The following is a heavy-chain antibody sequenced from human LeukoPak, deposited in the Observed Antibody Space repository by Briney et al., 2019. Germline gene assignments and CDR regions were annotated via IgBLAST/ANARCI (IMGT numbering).Heavy chain of an antibody. J-gene: IGHJ5*02. CDR2: IYSDGNA. D-gene: IGHD6-19*01. CDR3: AGDTHSSSWYDH. Sequence: GGSLRLSCAVSGFTVSSIYMSWVRQAPGKGLEWVSFIYSDGNAYYADSVKGRFTLSRDSSRNTPYLQMNSLRVDDTAVYYCAGDTHSSSWYDHWGQGTLVTVSS. V-gene: IGHV3-53*01. CDR1: GFTVSSIY.